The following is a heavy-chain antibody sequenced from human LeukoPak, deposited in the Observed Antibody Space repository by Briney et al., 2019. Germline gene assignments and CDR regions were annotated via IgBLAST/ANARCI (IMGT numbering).Heavy chain of an antibody. CDR1: GFIFSSYW. J-gene: IGHJ4*02. CDR3: VRQGIVVNAFDY. Sequence: GGSLRLSCAASGFIFSSYWMHWVRQAPGKGLVWVSRINSDGSTTTYADSVKGRFTISRDNAKNTLYLQMHSLRAEDTAVYYCVRQGIVVNAFDYWGQGTLVTVPS. CDR2: INSDGSTT. D-gene: IGHD3-22*01. V-gene: IGHV3-74*01.